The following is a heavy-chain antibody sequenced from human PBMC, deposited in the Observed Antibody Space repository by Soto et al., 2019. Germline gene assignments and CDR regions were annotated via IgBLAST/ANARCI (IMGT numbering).Heavy chain of an antibody. V-gene: IGHV3-30-3*01. D-gene: IGHD2-2*01. CDR2: ISYDGINA. CDR1: GFNFRTFT. J-gene: IGHJ4*02. Sequence: PGGSLRLSCASSGFNFRTFTMHWVRQAPGKGLEWVAGISYDGINAYYADSVKGRFPISRDNSKNTVSLQINSLRPADTAAYYCAKDGVNYASLSPVDYWGQGTLVTVSS. CDR3: AKDGVNYASLSPVDY.